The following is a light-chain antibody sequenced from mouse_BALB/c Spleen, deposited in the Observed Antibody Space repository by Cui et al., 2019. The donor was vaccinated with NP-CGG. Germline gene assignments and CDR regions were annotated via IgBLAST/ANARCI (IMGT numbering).Light chain of an antibody. J-gene: IGLJ1*01. CDR2: GTN. Sequence: QSVVSPPSALTTSPGETVTLTCRSSTGAFTTSNYANWIQEKPDHLFSGLIGGTNNRAPGVPARFSGSLIGDKAALTITGAQTEDEAIYFCALWYSNHWVFGGGTKLTVL. V-gene: IGLV1*01. CDR3: ALWYSNHWV. CDR1: TGAFTTSNY.